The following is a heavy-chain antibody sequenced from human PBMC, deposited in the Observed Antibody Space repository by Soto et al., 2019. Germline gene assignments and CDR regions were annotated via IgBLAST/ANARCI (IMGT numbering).Heavy chain of an antibody. D-gene: IGHD3-22*01. CDR2: IYYTGNT. V-gene: IGHV4-59*11. J-gene: IGHJ4*02. CDR3: ATTLGDSRGYQYYFDY. CDR1: GASISSHY. Sequence: SETLSLTCTVSGASISSHYWSWIRQSPGRGLEWLGYIYYTGNTISNPSLKSRVTVSLDTSKSQFSLKLSSVTAADTAVYYCATTLGDSRGYQYYFDYWGQGTLVTVSS.